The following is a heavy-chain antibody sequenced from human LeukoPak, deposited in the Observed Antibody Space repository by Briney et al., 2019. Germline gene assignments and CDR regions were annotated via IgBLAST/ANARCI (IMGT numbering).Heavy chain of an antibody. CDR2: ISSSSSYI. V-gene: IGHV3-21*01. CDR1: GFTSSSYS. J-gene: IGHJ4*02. CDR3: ARDSVSITMVRGGTDY. Sequence: GGSLRLSCAASGFTSSSYSMNWVRQAPGKGLEWVSSISSSSSYIYYADSVKGRFTISRGNAKNSLYLQMNSLRAEDTAVHYCARDSVSITMVRGGTDYWGQGTLVTVSS. D-gene: IGHD3-10*01.